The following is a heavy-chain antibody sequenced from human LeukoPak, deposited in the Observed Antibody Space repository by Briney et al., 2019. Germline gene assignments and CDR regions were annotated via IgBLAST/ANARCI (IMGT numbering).Heavy chain of an antibody. D-gene: IGHD1-26*01. J-gene: IGHJ4*02. Sequence: GASVKVSCKASGYTFTGYYLHWVRQALGQELEWMGWINPNSGGTNYAQKFQGRVTMTRDTSISTAYMELSRLRSDDTAVYYCARDGSGRHDYWGQGTLVTVSS. CDR3: ARDGSGRHDY. CDR1: GYTFTGYY. V-gene: IGHV1-2*02. CDR2: INPNSGGT.